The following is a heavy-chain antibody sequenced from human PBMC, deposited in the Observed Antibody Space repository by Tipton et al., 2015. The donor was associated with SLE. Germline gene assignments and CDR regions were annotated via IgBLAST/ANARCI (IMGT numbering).Heavy chain of an antibody. CDR2: IYYSGST. CDR3: ARGGMGIAVAGEFDS. CDR1: GGSISSHY. D-gene: IGHD6-19*01. V-gene: IGHV4-59*11. Sequence: TLSLTCTVSGGSISSHYWSWIRQHPGKGLEWIGYIYYSGSTYYNPSLKSRVTISVDTSKSQFSLNLRSVTAADTAVYFCARGGMGIAVAGEFDSWGQGTLVTVSS. J-gene: IGHJ4*02.